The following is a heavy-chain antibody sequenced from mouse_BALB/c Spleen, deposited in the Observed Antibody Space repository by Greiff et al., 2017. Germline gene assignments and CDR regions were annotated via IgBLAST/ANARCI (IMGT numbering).Heavy chain of an antibody. CDR3: ARDRDYGSSHWYFDV. Sequence: FTISRDNAKNTLYLEMSSLRSEDTAMYYCARDRDYGSSHWYFDVWGAGTTVTVSS. V-gene: IGHV5-9-4*01. D-gene: IGHD1-1*01. J-gene: IGHJ1*01.